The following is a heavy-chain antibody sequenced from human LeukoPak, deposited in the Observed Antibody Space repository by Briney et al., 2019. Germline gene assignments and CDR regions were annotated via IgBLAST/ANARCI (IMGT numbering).Heavy chain of an antibody. Sequence: GGSLRLSCAASGFTFSSYGMHWVRQAPGKGLEWVAVIWYDGSNKYYADSVKGRFTISRDNSKNTLYLQMNSLRAEDTAVYYCARGPSRYCSSTSCYTIDYWGQGTLVAVSS. CDR2: IWYDGSNK. CDR3: ARGPSRYCSSTSCYTIDY. CDR1: GFTFSSYG. V-gene: IGHV3-33*01. D-gene: IGHD2-2*02. J-gene: IGHJ4*02.